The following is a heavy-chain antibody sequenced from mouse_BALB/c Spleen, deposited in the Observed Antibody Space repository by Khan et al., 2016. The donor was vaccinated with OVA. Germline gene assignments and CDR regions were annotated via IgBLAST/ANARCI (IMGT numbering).Heavy chain of an antibody. CDR2: ISYSGRT. V-gene: IGHV3-2*02. CDR3: ARSVTITTVVATDFDY. CDR1: GYSITSDYA. D-gene: IGHD1-1*01. J-gene: IGHJ2*01. Sequence: EVKLLESGPGLVKPSQSLSLTCTVTGYSITSDYAWNWIRQFPGNKLEWMGYISYSGRTSYNPSPTSRISITRDTSKNQFFLQLNSVTTEDTATYYCARSVTITTVVATDFDYWGQGTTLTVSS.